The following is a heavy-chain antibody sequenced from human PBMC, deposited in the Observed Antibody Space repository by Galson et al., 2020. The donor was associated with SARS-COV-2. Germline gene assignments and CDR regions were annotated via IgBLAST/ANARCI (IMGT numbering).Heavy chain of an antibody. CDR2: IYYSGST. D-gene: IGHD3-9*01. Sequence: SETLSLTCTVSGGSISSSSYYWGWIRQPPGKGLEWIGSIYYSGSTYYNPSLKSRVTISVDTSKNQFSLKLSSVTAADTAVYYCAKSRYLRSDDTFDMWGQGRIVTGSS. CDR3: AKSRYLRSDDTFDM. J-gene: IGHJ3*02. CDR1: GGSISSSSYY. V-gene: IGHV4-39*01.